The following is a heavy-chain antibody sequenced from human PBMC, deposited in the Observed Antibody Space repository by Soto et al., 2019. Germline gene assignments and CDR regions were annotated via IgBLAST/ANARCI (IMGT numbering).Heavy chain of an antibody. V-gene: IGHV5-51*01. CDR2: IYPGDSDT. CDR3: ARLSYYDSSGYYPDYFDY. D-gene: IGHD3-22*01. J-gene: IGHJ4*02. Sequence: LGESLKISCKGSGYPFTSYWIDWVRQMPGKGLEWMGTIYPGDSDTRYSPSFQGQVTISADKSISTAYLQWSSLKASDTAMYYCARLSYYDSSGYYPDYFDYWGQGTLVTVSS. CDR1: GYPFTSYW.